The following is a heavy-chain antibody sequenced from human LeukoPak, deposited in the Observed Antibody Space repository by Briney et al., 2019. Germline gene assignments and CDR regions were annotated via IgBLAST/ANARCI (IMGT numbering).Heavy chain of an antibody. CDR2: ISYDGSNK. V-gene: IGHV3-30-3*01. D-gene: IGHD1-26*01. CDR3: ARDRVGATDYFDY. CDR1: GFTFSSYA. Sequence: GGSLRLSCAASGFTFSSYAMHWVRRAPGKGLEWVAVISYDGSNKYYADSVKGRFTISRDNSKNTLYLQMNSLRAEDTAVYYCARDRVGATDYFDYWGQGTLVTVSS. J-gene: IGHJ4*02.